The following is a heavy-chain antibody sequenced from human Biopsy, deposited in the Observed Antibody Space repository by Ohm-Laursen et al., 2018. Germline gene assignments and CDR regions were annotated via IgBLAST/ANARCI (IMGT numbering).Heavy chain of an antibody. J-gene: IGHJ3*01. Sequence: SLRLSCSASGFTFSQYWMTWVRQSPGKGLEWVANINKDGSVTNYLDSVKGRFAVSRDNAENSAYLQMNSLRTEDTAIYYCARDSGGGDSINGWYDALDLWGRGTTVTVSS. CDR2: INKDGSVT. CDR3: ARDSGGGDSINGWYDALDL. D-gene: IGHD2-8*01. V-gene: IGHV3-7*01. CDR1: GFTFSQYW.